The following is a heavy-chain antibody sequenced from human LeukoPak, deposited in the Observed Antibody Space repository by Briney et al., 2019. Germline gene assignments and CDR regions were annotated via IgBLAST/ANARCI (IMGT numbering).Heavy chain of an antibody. D-gene: IGHD4-11*01. CDR3: ARHSNYCFDY. J-gene: IGHJ4*02. CDR2: IYYSGST. CDR1: GGSFSSYY. V-gene: IGHV4-59*01. Sequence: SETLSLTCAVYGGSFSSYYWSWIRQPPGKGLEWLGYIYYSGSTNYNPSLKSRVTISVDTSKNQFSLKLSSVTAADTAVYYCARHSNYCFDYWGQGTLVTVSS.